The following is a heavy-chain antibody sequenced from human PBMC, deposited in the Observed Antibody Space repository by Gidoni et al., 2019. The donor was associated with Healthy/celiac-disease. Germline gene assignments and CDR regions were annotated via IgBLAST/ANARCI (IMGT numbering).Heavy chain of an antibody. CDR3: AVYAYDY. CDR1: GFTFSSYS. J-gene: IGHJ4*02. D-gene: IGHD2-8*01. CDR2: ISSTSSYI. Sequence: EVQLVESGGGLVKPGGSLRLSCAASGFTFSSYSMNWVRQAPGKGLEWVSSISSTSSYITYADSLKGRFTISRDNAKNSLYLQMNSLRAEDTAVYYCAVYAYDYWGQGTLVTVSS. V-gene: IGHV3-21*01.